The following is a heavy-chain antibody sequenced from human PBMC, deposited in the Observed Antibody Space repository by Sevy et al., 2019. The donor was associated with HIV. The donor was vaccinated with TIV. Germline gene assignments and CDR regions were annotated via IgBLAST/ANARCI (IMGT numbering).Heavy chain of an antibody. CDR1: GFTFSSYA. Sequence: GGSLRLSCSASGFTFSSYAMHWDRQAPGKGLEYVSAISSNGGSTYYADSVKGRFTISRDNSKNTLYLQMSSLRAEDTAVYYCVKGGGDSNYYYYYGMDVWGQGTTVTVSS. J-gene: IGHJ6*02. D-gene: IGHD2-21*02. CDR2: ISSNGGST. V-gene: IGHV3-64D*06. CDR3: VKGGGDSNYYYYYGMDV.